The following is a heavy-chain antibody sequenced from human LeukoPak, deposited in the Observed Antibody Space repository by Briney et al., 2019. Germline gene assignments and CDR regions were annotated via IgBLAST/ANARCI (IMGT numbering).Heavy chain of an antibody. V-gene: IGHV4-34*01. D-gene: IGHD7-27*01. CDR1: GGSFSGYY. Sequence: SETLSLTCAVYGGSFSGYYWSWIRQPPGKGLEWIGEINHSGSTNYNPSLKSRVTISVDTSKNQFSLKLSSVTAADTAVYYCARGPDWGPYYFDYWGQGTLVTVSS. CDR2: INHSGST. J-gene: IGHJ4*02. CDR3: ARGPDWGPYYFDY.